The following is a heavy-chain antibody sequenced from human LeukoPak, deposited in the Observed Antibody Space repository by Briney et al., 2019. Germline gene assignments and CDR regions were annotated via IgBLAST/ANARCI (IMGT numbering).Heavy chain of an antibody. V-gene: IGHV4-30-4*01. CDR3: ARVTLPDGPDYYYYYMDV. J-gene: IGHJ6*03. CDR1: GGSISSGDYY. Sequence: SQTLSLTCTVSGGSISSGDYYWSWIRQPPGKGLEWIGYIYYSGSTYYNPSLKSRVTISVDTSKNQFSLKLSSVTAADTAVYYCARVTLPDGPDYYYYYMDVWGKGTTVTVSS. CDR2: IYYSGST.